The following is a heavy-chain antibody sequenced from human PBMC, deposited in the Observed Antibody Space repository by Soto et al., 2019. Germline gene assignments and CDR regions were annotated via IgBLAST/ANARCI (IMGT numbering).Heavy chain of an antibody. CDR3: ARVRVFGVVTYDY. J-gene: IGHJ4*02. Sequence: ASVKVSCKASGYTFTGYYIHWVRQAPGQRLEWMGWINAGNGNTKYSQKYQGRVTITRDTSASTAYMELSSLRAEDTAVNYCARVRVFGVVTYDYWGQGTLVTVSS. CDR2: INAGNGNT. D-gene: IGHD3-3*01. V-gene: IGHV1-3*01. CDR1: GYTFTGYY.